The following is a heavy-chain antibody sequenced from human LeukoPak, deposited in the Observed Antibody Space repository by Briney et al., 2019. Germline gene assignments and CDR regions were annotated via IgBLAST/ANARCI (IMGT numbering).Heavy chain of an antibody. J-gene: IGHJ4*02. D-gene: IGHD4-17*01. Sequence: PSQTLSLTCTVSGGSISSGDYYWSWFRQPPGQGLEWIGYIYYSGSTYYNPSLKSRVTISVDTSKNQFSLKLSSVTAADTAVYYCARGERTVTTEFDYWGQGTLVTVSS. V-gene: IGHV4-30-4*01. CDR2: IYYSGST. CDR3: ARGERTVTTEFDY. CDR1: GGSISSGDYY.